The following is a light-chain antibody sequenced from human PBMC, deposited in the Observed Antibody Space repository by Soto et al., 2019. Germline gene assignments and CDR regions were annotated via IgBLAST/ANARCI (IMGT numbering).Light chain of an antibody. CDR3: MQALQTPFT. CDR1: QSRLHSNGYNY. CDR2: LGS. V-gene: IGKV2-28*01. J-gene: IGKJ5*01. Sequence: ETVMTQSPLFLPVTPGEPASISCRSSQSRLHSNGYNYLDWYLQKPGQSPQLLIYLGSNRASGVPDRFSGSGSGTDFTLKISRVEAEDVGVYYCMQALQTPFTFGQGTRLEIK.